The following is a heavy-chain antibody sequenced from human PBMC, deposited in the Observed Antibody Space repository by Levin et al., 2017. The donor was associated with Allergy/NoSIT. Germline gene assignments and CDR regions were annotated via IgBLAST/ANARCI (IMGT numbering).Heavy chain of an antibody. D-gene: IGHD6-13*01. CDR2: ISYNGGDK. Sequence: LSLTCAASGFPFRDYAMHWVRQAPGKGLEWVAVISYNGGDKSYADSVRGRFSISRDNYKNTLYLQMNSLRADDTAVYYCARGDRIPAAEYGEYGAFDIWGQGTMVTVSS. J-gene: IGHJ3*02. CDR3: ARGDRIPAAEYGEYGAFDI. CDR1: GFPFRDYA. V-gene: IGHV3-30-3*01.